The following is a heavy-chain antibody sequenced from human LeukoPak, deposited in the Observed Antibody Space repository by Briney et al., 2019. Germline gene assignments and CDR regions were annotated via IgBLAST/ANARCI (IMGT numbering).Heavy chain of an antibody. V-gene: IGHV3-23*01. Sequence: GGSLRLSCVGSGFSFSDAWMSWVRQAPGKGLEWVSAISDSDESTFYADSVKGRFTISRDRSKNTVNLEMNSLRVEDTALYYCAKEQGGGKPFDHWGQGTLVTVSS. J-gene: IGHJ4*02. CDR3: AKEQGGGKPFDH. CDR2: ISDSDEST. D-gene: IGHD3-16*01. CDR1: GFSFSDAW.